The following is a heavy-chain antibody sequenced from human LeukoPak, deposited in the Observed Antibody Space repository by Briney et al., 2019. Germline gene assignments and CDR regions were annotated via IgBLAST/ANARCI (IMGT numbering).Heavy chain of an antibody. CDR1: GFAFSDYV. CDR2: ISASGGST. CDR3: AKVGYYYGSGSYCLDY. J-gene: IGHJ4*02. Sequence: GGSLRLSCAASGFAFSDYVMNWVRQAPGKGLEWVSAISASGGSTYHANSVKGRFTISRDNSKNTLYLQMNSLRADDTAVYYCAKVGYYYGSGSYCLDYWGQGTLVTVSS. V-gene: IGHV3-23*01. D-gene: IGHD3-10*01.